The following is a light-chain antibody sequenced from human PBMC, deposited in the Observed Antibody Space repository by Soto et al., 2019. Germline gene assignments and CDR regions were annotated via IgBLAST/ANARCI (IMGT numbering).Light chain of an antibody. CDR1: QSVSNTY. Sequence: EIVLTQSPGTLSLSPGERATLSCRASQSVSNTYLAWFQQKPGQAPRLLIYGASSRATGIPDRFSGSGSGTDFTITISRLEPEDFAVYYCQQYGNSWTFGQGTKVEIK. J-gene: IGKJ1*01. CDR3: QQYGNSWT. CDR2: GAS. V-gene: IGKV3-20*01.